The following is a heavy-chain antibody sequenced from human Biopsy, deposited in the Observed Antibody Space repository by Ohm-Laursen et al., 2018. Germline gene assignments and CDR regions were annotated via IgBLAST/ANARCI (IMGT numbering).Heavy chain of an antibody. CDR1: GFSFGSYD. J-gene: IGHJ4*02. CDR2: ISHIGSDI. V-gene: IGHV3-48*03. D-gene: IGHD3-10*01. CDR3: ARNRGSGTYQYIDY. Sequence: SLRLSCAVSGFSFGSYDMNWVRQAPGKGLEWISYISHIGSDIYYSDSVKGRFTISRDNAKNSLFLQMSFLRGEDTAIYFCARNRGSGTYQYIDYWGQGTPVTVSS.